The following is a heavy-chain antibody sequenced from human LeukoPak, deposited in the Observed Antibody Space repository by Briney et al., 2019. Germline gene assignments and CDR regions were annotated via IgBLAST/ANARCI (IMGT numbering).Heavy chain of an antibody. D-gene: IGHD3-10*01. V-gene: IGHV3-21*01. CDR3: ARETGSGSYQLDY. CDR1: GFTFSSYA. CDR2: ISTSSSYI. Sequence: PGGSLRLSCAASGFTFSSYAMTWVRQAPGKGLEWVSSISTSSSYIFYADSVKGRFTISRDNAKNSLYLQMNSLRAEDTAVYYCARETGSGSYQLDYWGQGTLVTVSS. J-gene: IGHJ4*02.